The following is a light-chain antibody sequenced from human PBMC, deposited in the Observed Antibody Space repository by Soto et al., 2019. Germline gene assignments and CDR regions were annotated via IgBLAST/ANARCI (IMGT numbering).Light chain of an antibody. Sequence: QSVLTQPRSVSGSPGQSVTISCNGTNSDVGRYNFVSWYQQLPGKAPKLLISAVSQRPSGVPDRFSGSKSGNTASLTISGLQADDEADYFCYSYTASDIWVFGGGTKLTVL. V-gene: IGLV2-11*01. CDR2: AVS. J-gene: IGLJ3*02. CDR3: YSYTASDIWV. CDR1: NSDVGRYNF.